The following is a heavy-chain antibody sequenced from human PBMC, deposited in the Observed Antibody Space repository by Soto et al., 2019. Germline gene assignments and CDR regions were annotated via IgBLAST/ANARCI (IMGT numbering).Heavy chain of an antibody. V-gene: IGHV4-31*03. Sequence: QVQLQESGPGLVKPSQTLSLTCTVSGGSINIGGFYWSWVRQHPGKGLEWIGYIYHSGSTYYNPSLKSRGTISEDTSKNQFSLKLSSVTAADTAVYYCARRGFSYGGGYFDLWGRGTLVTVSS. D-gene: IGHD5-18*01. CDR3: ARRGFSYGGGYFDL. J-gene: IGHJ2*01. CDR1: GGSINIGGFY. CDR2: IYHSGST.